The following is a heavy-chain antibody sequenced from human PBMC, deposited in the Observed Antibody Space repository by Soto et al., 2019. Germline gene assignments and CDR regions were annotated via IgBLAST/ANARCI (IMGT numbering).Heavy chain of an antibody. Sequence: GGSLRLSCAASGFTFSSYGMHWVRQAPGKGLEWVAVIWYDGSNKYYADSVKGRFTISRDNSKNTLYLQMNSLRAEDTAVYYCARESPGDYETQSGYFDYWGQGTLVTVSS. J-gene: IGHJ4*02. CDR3: ARESPGDYETQSGYFDY. CDR1: GFTFSSYG. V-gene: IGHV3-33*01. CDR2: IWYDGSNK. D-gene: IGHD4-17*01.